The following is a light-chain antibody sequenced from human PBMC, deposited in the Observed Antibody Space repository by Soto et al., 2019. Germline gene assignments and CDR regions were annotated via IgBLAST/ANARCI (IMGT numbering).Light chain of an antibody. Sequence: EIVLTQSPGTLSLSPGERATLFCRASQSVTSTSLAWYQQRPGQAPRLLIYGASIRATGIPDRFSGSGAGTDLTLTISRLEPEDFTLYFCQQSGTSRRTFGQGTKVEIK. V-gene: IGKV3-20*01. CDR3: QQSGTSRRT. CDR1: QSVTSTS. J-gene: IGKJ1*01. CDR2: GAS.